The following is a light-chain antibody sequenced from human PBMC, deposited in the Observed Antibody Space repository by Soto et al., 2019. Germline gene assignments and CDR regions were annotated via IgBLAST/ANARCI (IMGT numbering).Light chain of an antibody. CDR2: KAS. V-gene: IGKV1-5*03. J-gene: IGKJ1*01. CDR3: QQYDSYPWT. Sequence: DIQMTQSPSTLSASVGDRVTITCRASQSISSWLAWYQQKPGKAPKLLIYKASGLESGVTSRFSGSGSGTEFTLTISSLQPDEFATYYCQQYDSYPWTFGQGTKVEIK. CDR1: QSISSW.